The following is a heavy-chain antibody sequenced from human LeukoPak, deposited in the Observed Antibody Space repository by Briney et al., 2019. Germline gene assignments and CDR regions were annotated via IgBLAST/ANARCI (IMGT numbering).Heavy chain of an antibody. Sequence: PGESLKISCKGSGYSFTSYWIGWVRQMPGKGLEWMGIIYPGDSDTRYSPSFQGQVTISADKSISTAYLQWSSLKASDTAMYYCARQGKGTMVRGVITYEDYWGQGTLVTVSS. J-gene: IGHJ4*02. CDR3: ARQGKGTMVRGVITYEDY. V-gene: IGHV5-51*01. D-gene: IGHD3-10*01. CDR1: GYSFTSYW. CDR2: IYPGDSDT.